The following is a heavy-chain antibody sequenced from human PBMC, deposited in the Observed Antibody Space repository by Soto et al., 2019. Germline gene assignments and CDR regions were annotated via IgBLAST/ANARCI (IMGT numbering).Heavy chain of an antibody. Sequence: SETLSLTCAVYGGSFSGYYWSWIRQPPGKGLEWIGEINHSGSTNYNPSLKSRVTISVDTSKNQFSLQLSPVTAADTAVYLCAGGGLHWGQGTPVTVSS. CDR2: INHSGST. V-gene: IGHV4-34*01. J-gene: IGHJ4*02. CDR1: GGSFSGYY. CDR3: AGGGLH.